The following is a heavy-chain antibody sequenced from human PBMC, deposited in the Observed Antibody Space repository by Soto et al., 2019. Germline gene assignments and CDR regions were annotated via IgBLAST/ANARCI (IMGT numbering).Heavy chain of an antibody. CDR3: AKDPGGYDGNNDY. CDR1: GFTFSSYG. J-gene: IGHJ4*02. D-gene: IGHD5-12*01. Sequence: GGSLRLSCAASGFTFSSYGMHWVRQAPGKGLEWVAVISYDGSNKYYADSVKGRFTISRDNSKNTLYLQMNSLRAEDTAVYYCAKDPGGYDGNNDYWGQGTLGTVFS. CDR2: ISYDGSNK. V-gene: IGHV3-30*18.